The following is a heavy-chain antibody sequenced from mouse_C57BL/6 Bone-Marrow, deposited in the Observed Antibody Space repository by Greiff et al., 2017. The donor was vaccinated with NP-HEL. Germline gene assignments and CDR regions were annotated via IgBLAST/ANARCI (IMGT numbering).Heavy chain of an antibody. CDR2: IYPRSGNT. CDR3: ARCTVGGYFDV. Sequence: QVQLKQSGAELARPGASVKLSCKASGYTFTSYGISWVKQRTGQGLEWIGEIYPRSGNTYYNEKFKGKATLTADKSSSTAYMELRSLTSEDSAVYFCARCTVGGYFDVWGTGTTVTVSS. V-gene: IGHV1-81*01. J-gene: IGHJ1*03. CDR1: GYTFTSYG. D-gene: IGHD1-1*01.